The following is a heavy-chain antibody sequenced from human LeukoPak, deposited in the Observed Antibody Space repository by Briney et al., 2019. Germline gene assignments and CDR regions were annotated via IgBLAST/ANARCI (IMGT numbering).Heavy chain of an antibody. J-gene: IGHJ5*02. Sequence: ASVKVSCKASGYTFTSYDINWVRQATGQGLEWMGWMNPNSGNTGYAQKFQGRVTMTRSTSISTAYTELSSLRSEDTAVYYCARGRGSRHWFDPWGQGTLVTVSS. V-gene: IGHV1-8*01. CDR1: GYTFTSYD. CDR2: MNPNSGNT. D-gene: IGHD3-16*01. CDR3: ARGRGSRHWFDP.